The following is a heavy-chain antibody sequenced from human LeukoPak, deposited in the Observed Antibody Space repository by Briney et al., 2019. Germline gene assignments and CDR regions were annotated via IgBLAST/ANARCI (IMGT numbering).Heavy chain of an antibody. J-gene: IGHJ4*02. CDR3: TRFPVVTAIPWYFDY. D-gene: IGHD2-21*02. CDR1: GFTFSSYA. V-gene: IGHV3-49*04. CDR2: IRSKAYGGTT. Sequence: GGSLRLSCAASGFTFSSYAMSWVRQAPGKGLEWVGFIRSKAYGGTTEYAASVKGRFTISRDDSKSIAYLQMNSLKTEDTAVYYCTRFPVVTAIPWYFDYWGQGTLVTVSS.